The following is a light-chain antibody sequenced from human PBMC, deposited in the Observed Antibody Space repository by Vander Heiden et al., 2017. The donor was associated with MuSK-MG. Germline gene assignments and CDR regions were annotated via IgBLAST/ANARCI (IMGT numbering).Light chain of an antibody. CDR2: DVS. CDR1: SSSVNGKDS. V-gene: IGLV2-11*01. CDR3: CSYVSNYLWV. J-gene: IGLJ3*02. Sequence: QSALTQPRSVSWSPGQSVTISCSGTSSSVNGKDSVSWYQHNPGKAPKLMIYDVSKRPSGVPDRFSGSESGNTASPTISGLQADDEADYYCCSYVSNYLWVFGGGTKLTVL.